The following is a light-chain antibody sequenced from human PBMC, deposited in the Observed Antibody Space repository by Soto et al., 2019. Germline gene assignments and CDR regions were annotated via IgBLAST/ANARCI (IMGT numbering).Light chain of an antibody. V-gene: IGLV2-14*01. Sequence: QSALTQPASVSGSPGQSITISCTGTSSDVGGYNYVSWYQQHPGKAPKLMIYDVSNRPSGVSNRFSGSKSGNTASLTISGLXXXXXXXYYCSSYTSSSSYVFGTGTKLTVL. CDR3: SSYTSSSSYV. CDR2: DVS. CDR1: SSDVGGYNY. J-gene: IGLJ1*01.